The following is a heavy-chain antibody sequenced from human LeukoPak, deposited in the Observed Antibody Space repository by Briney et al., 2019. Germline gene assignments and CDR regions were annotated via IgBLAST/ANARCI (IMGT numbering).Heavy chain of an antibody. Sequence: GGSLRLFCAASGFTFSRYEMNWVRQAPGKGLEWVSYISSSGSTIYYADSVKGRFTISRDNAKNSLYLQMNSLRAEDTAVYYCAREPVEMATIDYWGQGTLVTVSS. V-gene: IGHV3-48*03. CDR2: ISSSGSTI. J-gene: IGHJ4*02. CDR1: GFTFSRYE. D-gene: IGHD5-24*01. CDR3: AREPVEMATIDY.